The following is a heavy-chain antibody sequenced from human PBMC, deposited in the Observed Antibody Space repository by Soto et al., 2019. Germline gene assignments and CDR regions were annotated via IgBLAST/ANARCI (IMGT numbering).Heavy chain of an antibody. D-gene: IGHD4-4*01. CDR2: VNPDSGHT. CDR3: AGAAPFSNAALEYFYYVDV. V-gene: IGHV1-8*02. J-gene: IGHJ6*03. CDR1: GYIFTSYN. Sequence: QVQLGQSGAEVKKPGASVKVSCKASGYIFTSYNINWVRQAAGHGLEWMGWVNPDSGHTVYAQKFQGRVTMTRDTSIGAANMELRSLTPEDSAVYYCAGAAPFSNAALEYFYYVDVWGKGAAVTVSS.